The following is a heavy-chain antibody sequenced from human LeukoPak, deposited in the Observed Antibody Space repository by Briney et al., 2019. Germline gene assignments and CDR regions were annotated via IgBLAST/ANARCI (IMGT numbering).Heavy chain of an antibody. CDR2: ISGSGGST. Sequence: PGGSLRLSCAASGFSFDIYAMSWVRQAPGKGLEWVSGISGSGGSTYYADSVKGRFTISRDNSKNTLYLQMNSLRAEDTAVYYCAKDRASVSRYFDWSPGWGQGTLVTVSS. CDR1: GFSFDIYA. CDR3: AKDRASVSRYFDWSPG. D-gene: IGHD3-9*01. J-gene: IGHJ4*02. V-gene: IGHV3-23*01.